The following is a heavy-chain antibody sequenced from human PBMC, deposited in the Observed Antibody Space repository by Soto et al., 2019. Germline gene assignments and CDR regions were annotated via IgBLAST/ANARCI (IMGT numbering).Heavy chain of an antibody. CDR3: ARDPGSGSYYGWFDP. J-gene: IGHJ5*02. Sequence: SETLSLTCTVFCGSISRLYWNRIRQPPGKGLEWIGYIYYSGSTNYNPSLKSRVTISVDTSKNQFSLKLSSVTAADTAVYYCARDPGSGSYYGWFDPWGQGTLVTVSS. CDR1: CGSISRLY. V-gene: IGHV4-59*11. D-gene: IGHD3-10*01. CDR2: IYYSGST.